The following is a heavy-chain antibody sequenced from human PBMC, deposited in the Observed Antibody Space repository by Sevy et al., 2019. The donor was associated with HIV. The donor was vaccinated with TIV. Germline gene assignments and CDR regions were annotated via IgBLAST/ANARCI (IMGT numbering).Heavy chain of an antibody. CDR1: GGSFSGFY. Sequence: SETLSLTCAVYGGSFSGFYWSWIRQPPGKGLEWIGEIDHSGSTNYNPSLKSRVTISVDTSKNQFSLKLSSVTAADTAAYYCARGVYSGTYYSMNWFDPWGQGTLVTVSS. D-gene: IGHD1-26*01. J-gene: IGHJ5*02. CDR2: IDHSGST. CDR3: ARGVYSGTYYSMNWFDP. V-gene: IGHV4-34*01.